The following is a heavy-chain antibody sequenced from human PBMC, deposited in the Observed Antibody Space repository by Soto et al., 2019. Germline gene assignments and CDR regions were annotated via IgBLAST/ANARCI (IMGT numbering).Heavy chain of an antibody. D-gene: IGHD6-19*01. J-gene: IGHJ4*02. CDR3: ARVSVMAVAARKWSFDY. CDR2: IYYSGST. CDR1: GGSISSYY. V-gene: IGHV4-59*01. Sequence: PSETLSLTCTVSGGSISSYYWSWIRQPPGKGLEWIGYIYYSGSTNYNPSLKSRVTISVDTSKNQFSLKLSSVTAADTAVYYCARVSVMAVAARKWSFDYWGQGTLVTVSS.